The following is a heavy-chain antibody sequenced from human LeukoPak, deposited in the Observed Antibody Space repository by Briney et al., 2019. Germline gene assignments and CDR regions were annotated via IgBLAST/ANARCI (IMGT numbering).Heavy chain of an antibody. D-gene: IGHD6-6*01. J-gene: IGHJ4*02. CDR1: GFTFSSYA. CDR2: ISYDGSNK. V-gene: IGHV3-30-3*01. Sequence: GGSLRLSCAASGFTFSSYAMHWVRQAPGKGLEWVAVISYDGSNKYYADSVKGRFTISRDNSKNTLYLQMNSLRAEDTAVYCCARSMVALSIAARAYFDYWGQGTLVTVSS. CDR3: ARSMVALSIAARAYFDY.